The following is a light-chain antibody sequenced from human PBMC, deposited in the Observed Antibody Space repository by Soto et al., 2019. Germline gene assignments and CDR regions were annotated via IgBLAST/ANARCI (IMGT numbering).Light chain of an antibody. CDR2: SAS. J-gene: IGKJ1*01. CDR3: HHFGSLPDT. CDR1: QSVASSY. Sequence: EVVLTQSPGTLSLSPGERVTHSCRASQSVASSYLAWYQQKPGRAPRLLFYSASSRATGIPDRFSGCGSGTDFTLTIIRLEPEDFAVYYCHHFGSLPDTFGQGTNVE. V-gene: IGKV3-20*01.